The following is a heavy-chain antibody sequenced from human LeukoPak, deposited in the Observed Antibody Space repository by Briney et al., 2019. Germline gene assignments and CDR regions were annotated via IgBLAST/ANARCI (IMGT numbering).Heavy chain of an antibody. CDR1: GFTFSSYG. CDR3: AKGRMMATIMISFDY. D-gene: IGHD5-24*01. J-gene: IGHJ4*02. Sequence: PGGSLRLSCAASGFTFSSYGMHWVRQAPGKGLEWVAVISYDGNTQYYADSVKGRFTISRDNSNNMLSLQMNSLKDEDTAVYYCAKGRMMATIMISFDYWGRGTLVTVSS. V-gene: IGHV3-30*18. CDR2: ISYDGNTQ.